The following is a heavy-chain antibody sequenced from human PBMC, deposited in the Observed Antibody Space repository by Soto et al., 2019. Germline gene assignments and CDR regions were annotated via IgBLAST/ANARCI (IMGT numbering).Heavy chain of an antibody. D-gene: IGHD6-13*01. CDR1: GYTFTSYG. CDR3: VRRHVSATGIDWFDP. Sequence: ASVKVSCKASGYTFTSYGIHWVRPAPGQRLEWMGWINAANGDTKYSPKYQGRVTTTRDTAASTAYLELSSLRSEDTAVYYCVRRHVSATGIDWFDPWGQGTLVTVSS. CDR2: INAANGDT. J-gene: IGHJ5*02. V-gene: IGHV1-3*01.